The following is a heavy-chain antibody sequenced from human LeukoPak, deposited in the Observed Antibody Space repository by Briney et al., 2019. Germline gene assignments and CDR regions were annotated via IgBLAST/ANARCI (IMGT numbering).Heavy chain of an antibody. J-gene: IGHJ5*02. CDR1: GYTFTGYY. CDR3: ARDRGYIYAAPLGWFDP. Sequence: ASVKVSCKASGYTFTGYYMHWVRQAPGQGLEWMGWINPNSGGTNYAQKFQGRVTMTRDTSTSTVYMELSSLRSEDTAVYYCARDRGYIYAAPLGWFDPWGQGTLVTVSS. CDR2: INPNSGGT. V-gene: IGHV1-2*02. D-gene: IGHD5-18*01.